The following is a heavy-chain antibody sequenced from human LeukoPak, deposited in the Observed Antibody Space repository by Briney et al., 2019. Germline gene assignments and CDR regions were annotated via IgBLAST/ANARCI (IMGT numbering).Heavy chain of an antibody. V-gene: IGHV3-9*01. J-gene: IGHJ4*02. CDR3: ARDQDSSGPDY. CDR1: GFTFDDYA. D-gene: IGHD3-22*01. CDR2: ISWNSGSI. Sequence: GGSLRLSCAASGFTFDDYAMHWVRQAPGKGLEWVSGISWNSGSIGYADSVKGRFTISRDNAKNSLYLQMNSLRAEDTAVYYCARDQDSSGPDYWGQGTLVTVSS.